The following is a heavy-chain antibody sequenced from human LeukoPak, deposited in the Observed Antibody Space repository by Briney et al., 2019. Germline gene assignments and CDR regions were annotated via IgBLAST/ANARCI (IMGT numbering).Heavy chain of an antibody. V-gene: IGHV3-43*01. Sequence: PGGSLRLSCAASGFTFDDYTMHWVRQAPGKGLEWVSLISWDGGSTYYADSVKGRFTISRDNSKNSLYLQMNSLRTEDTALYYCAKGIRRSEGSIFDYWGQGTLVTVSS. J-gene: IGHJ4*02. CDR1: GFTFDDYT. D-gene: IGHD1-26*01. CDR2: ISWDGGST. CDR3: AKGIRRSEGSIFDY.